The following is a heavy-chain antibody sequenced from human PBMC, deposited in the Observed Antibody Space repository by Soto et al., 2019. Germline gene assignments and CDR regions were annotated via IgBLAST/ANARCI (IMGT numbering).Heavy chain of an antibody. V-gene: IGHV5-51*01. D-gene: IGHD1-1*01. CDR1: GYSFNTYW. Sequence: GESLKISCKGSGYSFNTYWTAWVRQMPGKGLEWMGIIYPGDSDTRYSPSFQGQVTISADRSISTAYLQWSSLKASDTAMYYCARASWKFVYPYYPDYWRQGTCVPVSS. CDR3: ARASWKFVYPYYPDY. J-gene: IGHJ4*02. CDR2: IYPGDSDT.